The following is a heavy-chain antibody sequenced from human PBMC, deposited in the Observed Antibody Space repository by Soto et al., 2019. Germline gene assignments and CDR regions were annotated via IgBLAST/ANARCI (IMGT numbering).Heavy chain of an antibody. CDR3: AKISPMTRRGYYYYMDV. Sequence: GGSLRLSCAASVFTFSSYAMSWVRQAPGKGLEWVSAISGSGGSTYYADSVKGRFTISRDNSKNTLYLQMNSLRAEDTAVYYCAKISPMTRRGYYYYMDVWGKGTTVTVSS. CDR2: ISGSGGST. J-gene: IGHJ6*03. V-gene: IGHV3-23*01. D-gene: IGHD3-10*01. CDR1: VFTFSSYA.